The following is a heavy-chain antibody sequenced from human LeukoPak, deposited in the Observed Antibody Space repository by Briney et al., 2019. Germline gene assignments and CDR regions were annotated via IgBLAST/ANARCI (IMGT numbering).Heavy chain of an antibody. CDR2: VYYNGNT. CDR3: ARDRVLVGAGIDY. V-gene: IGHV4-59*01. J-gene: IGHJ4*02. D-gene: IGHD1-26*01. CDR1: GGSISTYY. Sequence: SETLSLTCTVSGGSISTYYWSWIRQPPGKGLEWIGYVYYNGNTNYNPSLKSRVTISLDTSKYQFSLKLISVTAADTAVYYCARDRVLVGAGIDYWGQGTLVTVSS.